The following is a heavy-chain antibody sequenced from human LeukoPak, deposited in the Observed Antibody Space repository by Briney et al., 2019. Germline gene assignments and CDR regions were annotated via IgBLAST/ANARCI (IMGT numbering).Heavy chain of an antibody. CDR3: ARRGSYYGDSTDY. D-gene: IGHD1-26*01. Sequence: GGSLRLSYAASGFTFSSYAMHWVRQAPGKGLQYVSAISSNGGSTYYANSLKGRFTISRDNSKNTLYLQMGSLRAEDMAVYYCARRGSYYGDSTDYWGQGTLVTVSS. CDR1: GFTFSSYA. V-gene: IGHV3-64*01. CDR2: ISSNGGST. J-gene: IGHJ4*02.